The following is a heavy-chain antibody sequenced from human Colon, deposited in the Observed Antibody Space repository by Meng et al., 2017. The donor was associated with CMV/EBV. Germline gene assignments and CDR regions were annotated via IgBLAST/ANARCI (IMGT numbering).Heavy chain of an antibody. D-gene: IGHD2/OR15-2a*01. V-gene: IGHV3-48*03. CDR1: GFTLSRHE. CDR3: ASVSFDYYYFHY. CDR2: VSGSGGTT. Sequence: GESLKISCTASGFTLSRHEMTWVRQAPGKGLEWVSYVSGSGGTTHHADPVKGRFTISRDNADNSLYLQMDNLRAEDTGVYYCASVSFDYYYFHYWGQGTLVTVSS. J-gene: IGHJ4*02.